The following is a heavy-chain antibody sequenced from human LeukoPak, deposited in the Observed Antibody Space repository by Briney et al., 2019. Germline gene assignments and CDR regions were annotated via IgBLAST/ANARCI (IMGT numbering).Heavy chain of an antibody. CDR2: INSDGSST. CDR3: AKGSVSGGYGDYGMGWFDP. CDR1: RFTFSSYW. J-gene: IGHJ5*02. D-gene: IGHD4-17*01. Sequence: PGGSLRLSCAASRFTFSSYWMHWVRQAPGKGLVWVSRINSDGSSTSYADSVKGRFTISRDNAKNTLYLQMNSLRAEDTAVYYCAKGSVSGGYGDYGMGWFDPWGQGTLVTVSS. V-gene: IGHV3-74*01.